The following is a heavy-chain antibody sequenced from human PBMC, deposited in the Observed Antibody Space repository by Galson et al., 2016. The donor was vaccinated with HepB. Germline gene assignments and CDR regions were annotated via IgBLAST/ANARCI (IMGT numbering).Heavy chain of an antibody. CDR3: VRGNYGFDV. V-gene: IGHV3-11*01. J-gene: IGHJ6*02. Sequence: SLRLSCAASGFIFSDYVMAWIRQTPGKGLECISYISASSDVIYEADSVEGRFIISRDNAQSSLSLQINSLRAEDTGVYYCVRGNYGFDVWGQGTTVTVSS. CDR1: GFIFSDYV. CDR2: ISASSDVI.